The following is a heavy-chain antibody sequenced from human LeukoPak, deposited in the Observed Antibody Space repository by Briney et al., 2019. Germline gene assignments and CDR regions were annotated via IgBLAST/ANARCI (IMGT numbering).Heavy chain of an antibody. CDR2: ISGSGGST. D-gene: IGHD5-24*01. V-gene: IGHV3-23*01. Sequence: GGSLRLSCEASGFTFTSYTVSWVRQAPGKGLEWVSAISGSGGSTYYADSVKGRFTISRDNSKNTLYLQMNSLRAEDTAVYYCAKSGDGYNPEPYFDYWGQGTLVTVSS. CDR1: GFTFTSYT. CDR3: AKSGDGYNPEPYFDY. J-gene: IGHJ4*02.